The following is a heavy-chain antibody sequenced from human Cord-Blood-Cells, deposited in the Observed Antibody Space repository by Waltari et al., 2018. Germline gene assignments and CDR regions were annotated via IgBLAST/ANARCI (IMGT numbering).Heavy chain of an antibody. Sequence: QFQLVQTGVEVKKPGAQVKVSSRASGSTFTTQGISWVGRAPGQGLEWRGWISAYKGNTNYAQKLQGRVTMTTDTSTSTAYMELRSLRSDDTAVYYCAREGRFLEWLFDYWGQGTLVTVSS. D-gene: IGHD3-3*01. CDR3: AREGRFLEWLFDY. CDR2: ISAYKGNT. CDR1: GSTFTTQG. J-gene: IGHJ4*02. V-gene: IGHV1-18*01.